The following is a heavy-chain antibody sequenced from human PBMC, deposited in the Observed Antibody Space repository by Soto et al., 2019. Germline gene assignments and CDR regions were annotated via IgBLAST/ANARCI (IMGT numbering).Heavy chain of an antibody. D-gene: IGHD2-15*01. CDR1: GFSLSTSGVG. J-gene: IGHJ4*02. CDR3: AHLGYCSGGSCYRSFGY. Sequence: QITLKESGPTLVKPTQTLTLTCTFPGFSLSTSGVGVGWIRQPPGKALEWLALIYWNDDKRYSPSLKSRLTITKDTSKNQVVLTMTNMDPVDTATYYCAHLGYCSGGSCYRSFGYWGQGTLVTVSS. CDR2: IYWNDDK. V-gene: IGHV2-5*01.